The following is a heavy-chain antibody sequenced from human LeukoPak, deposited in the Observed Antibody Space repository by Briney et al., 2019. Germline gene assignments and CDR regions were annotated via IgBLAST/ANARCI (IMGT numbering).Heavy chain of an antibody. CDR1: GYTFTGYY. Sequence: VASVEVSFTASGYTFTGYYMHWVRQAPGQGLEWMGRINPNSGGTNYAQKFQGRVTMTRDTSISTAYMELSRLRSDDTAVYYCARVSILQRAFDYWGQGTLVTVSS. CDR2: INPNSGGT. CDR3: ARVSILQRAFDY. V-gene: IGHV1-2*06. D-gene: IGHD2-15*01. J-gene: IGHJ4*02.